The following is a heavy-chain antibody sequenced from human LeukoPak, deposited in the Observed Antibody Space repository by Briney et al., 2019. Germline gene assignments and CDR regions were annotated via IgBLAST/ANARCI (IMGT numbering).Heavy chain of an antibody. D-gene: IGHD6-13*01. V-gene: IGHV3-48*03. J-gene: IGHJ4*02. CDR2: ISSSGSTI. CDR1: GFTFSSYE. CDR3: ARDRAAAHFDY. Sequence: GGSLRLSCAASGFTFSSYEMNWVRQAPGKGLEWVSYISSSGSTIYYADSVKGRFTISRDNAKNSLYLQMNSLRAEDTAVYYCARDRAAAHFDYWGQGTLVTVFS.